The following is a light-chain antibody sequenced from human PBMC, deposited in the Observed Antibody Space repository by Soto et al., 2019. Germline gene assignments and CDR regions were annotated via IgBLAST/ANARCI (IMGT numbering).Light chain of an antibody. CDR1: QNVDSNY. Sequence: EIVWTLSPGTLSLSKRERAPLYCMSIQNVDSNYLAWYQQKPGQAPRIIIFGASGRATGIPDRFSGSGSGTDFTLTISRLEPEDFAVYYCQQYGSSYPWTVGQGTKVDIK. V-gene: IGKV3-20*01. CDR2: GAS. J-gene: IGKJ1*01. CDR3: QQYGSSYPWT.